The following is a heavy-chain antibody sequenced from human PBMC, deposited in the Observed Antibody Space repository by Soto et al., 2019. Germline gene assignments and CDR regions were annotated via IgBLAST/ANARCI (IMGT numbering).Heavy chain of an antibody. J-gene: IGHJ6*02. D-gene: IGHD3-3*01. CDR2: ISAYNGNT. CDR1: GYTFTSYG. Sequence: ASVKVSCNASGYTFTSYGISWVRQAPGQGLEWMGWISAYNGNTNYAQKLQGRVTMTTDTSTSTAYMELRSLRSDDTAVYYCARASYYDFWSGYYTWSYYYYGMDVWGQGTTVTV. V-gene: IGHV1-18*01. CDR3: ARASYYDFWSGYYTWSYYYYGMDV.